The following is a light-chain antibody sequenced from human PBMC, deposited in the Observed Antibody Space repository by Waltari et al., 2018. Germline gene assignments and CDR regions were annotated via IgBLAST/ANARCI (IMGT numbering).Light chain of an antibody. CDR3: QQRSNWPRCT. V-gene: IGKV3-11*01. CDR2: DTS. Sequence: DILLTQSPATLSLSPGERATLSCRASQSVSSSLAWFQQKPGQAPRLLIYDTSNRATGVPARFSCSGSGTHFTLTISSLEPEYFAVYYCQQRSNWPRCTFGQGTKVEIK. CDR1: QSVSSS. J-gene: IGKJ2*02.